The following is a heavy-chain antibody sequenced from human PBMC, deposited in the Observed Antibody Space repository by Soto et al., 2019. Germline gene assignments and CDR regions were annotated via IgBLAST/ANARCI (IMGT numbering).Heavy chain of an antibody. CDR3: ARGRWVYYDSRYYFDY. CDR1: GGSISSGGYY. J-gene: IGHJ4*02. Sequence: PSETLSLTCTVSGGSISSGGYYWSWIRQHPGKGLEWIGYIYYSGSTYYNPSLKSRVTISVDTSKNQFSLRLSSVTAADTAVYYCARGRWVYYDSRYYFDYWGQGTLGTVSS. CDR2: IYYSGST. D-gene: IGHD3-22*01. V-gene: IGHV4-31*03.